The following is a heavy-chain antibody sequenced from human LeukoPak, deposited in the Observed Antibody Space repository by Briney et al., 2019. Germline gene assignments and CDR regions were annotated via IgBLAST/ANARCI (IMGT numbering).Heavy chain of an antibody. D-gene: IGHD2-8*01. J-gene: IGHJ6*03. V-gene: IGHV3-11*01. Sequence: GGSLRLSCAASGFTFRDYYMSCIRQAPGKGLEWVSYIRSSGSTIYYADSVKGRFTISRDNAKNSLYLQMNSLRAEDTAVYYCAKDRCSNGIGCYYYYMDVWGKGTTVTISS. CDR3: AKDRCSNGIGCYYYYMDV. CDR2: IRSSGSTI. CDR1: GFTFRDYY.